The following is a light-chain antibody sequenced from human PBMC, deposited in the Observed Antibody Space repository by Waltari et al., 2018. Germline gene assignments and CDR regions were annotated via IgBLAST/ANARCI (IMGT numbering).Light chain of an antibody. Sequence: QSDLTQPPSASGSPGQSVTISCTGTSSDIGTYNYASWYQQHEGEAPKPVIHEVNKRPSGVPARFSGSKSGNTASLTVSGLQAEDEADYFCSSYAGIDNFVVFGGGT. CDR1: SSDIGTYNY. CDR2: EVN. CDR3: SSYAGIDNFVV. V-gene: IGLV2-8*01. J-gene: IGLJ2*01.